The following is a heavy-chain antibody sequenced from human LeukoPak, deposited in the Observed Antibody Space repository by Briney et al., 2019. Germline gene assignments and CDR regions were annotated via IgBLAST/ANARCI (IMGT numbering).Heavy chain of an antibody. D-gene: IGHD6-13*01. Sequence: GGSLRLSCAASGFTFSSYWMSWVRQAPGKGLEWVSYISSSGSTIYYADSVKGRFTISRDNAKNSLYLQMNSLRAEDTAVYYCARNRIAAAGYYFDYWGQGTLVTVSS. CDR3: ARNRIAAAGYYFDY. CDR2: ISSSGSTI. J-gene: IGHJ4*02. CDR1: GFTFSSYW. V-gene: IGHV3-48*04.